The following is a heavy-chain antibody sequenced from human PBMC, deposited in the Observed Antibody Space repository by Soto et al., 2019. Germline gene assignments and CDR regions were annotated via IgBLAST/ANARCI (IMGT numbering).Heavy chain of an antibody. CDR2: FDPEDGET. V-gene: IGHV1-24*01. J-gene: IGHJ5*02. CDR3: ATTVYYDYVWGSYRRRNWFDP. D-gene: IGHD3-16*02. Sequence: ASVKVSCKVSGYTLTELSMHWVRQAPGKGLEWMGGFDPEDGETIYAQKFQGRVTMTEDTSTDTAYMELSSLRSEDTAVYYCATTVYYDYVWGSYRRRNWFDPWGQGTLVTVSS. CDR1: GYTLTELS.